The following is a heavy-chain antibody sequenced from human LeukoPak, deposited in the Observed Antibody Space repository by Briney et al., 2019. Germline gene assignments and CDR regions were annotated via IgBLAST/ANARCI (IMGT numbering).Heavy chain of an antibody. V-gene: IGHV3-23*01. CDR3: ARGSKTAGTIYSFDY. Sequence: PGGSLILSCAASGFTFSSYGMSWVRQAPGKGLEWVSGISVSVDSTYYADSVKGRFTISRDNSKNTVYLQMNSLRAEDTAVYYCARGSKTAGTIYSFDYWGQGTLVTVSS. CDR2: ISVSVDST. CDR1: GFTFSSYG. D-gene: IGHD6-13*01. J-gene: IGHJ4*02.